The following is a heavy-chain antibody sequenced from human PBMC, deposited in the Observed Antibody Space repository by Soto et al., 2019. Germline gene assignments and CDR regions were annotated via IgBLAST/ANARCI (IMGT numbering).Heavy chain of an antibody. J-gene: IGHJ3*02. CDR3: ARGGSGSYFSAFDI. CDR1: GFTFSSYS. Sequence: ESGGGLVKPGGSLRLSCAASGFTFSSYSMNWVRQAPGKGLEWVSSISSSSSYIYYADSVKGRFTISRDNAKNSLYLQMNSLRAEDTAVYYCARGGSGSYFSAFDIWGQGTMVTVSS. CDR2: ISSSSSYI. D-gene: IGHD3-10*01. V-gene: IGHV3-21*01.